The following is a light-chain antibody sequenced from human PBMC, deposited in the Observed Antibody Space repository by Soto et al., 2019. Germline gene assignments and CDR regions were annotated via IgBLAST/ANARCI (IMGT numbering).Light chain of an antibody. V-gene: IGLV1-40*01. Sequence: QSVLTQPPSVSGAPGQRVTISCTGSSSNIGAGYHVHWYQQLPGTAPKLLIYGNSNRPSGVPDRFSGSKSGTSSSLAITGLQAEDEAVYYCQSYDSSLSGAVVFGGGTKLTVL. CDR2: GNS. CDR3: QSYDSSLSGAVV. J-gene: IGLJ3*02. CDR1: SSNIGAGYH.